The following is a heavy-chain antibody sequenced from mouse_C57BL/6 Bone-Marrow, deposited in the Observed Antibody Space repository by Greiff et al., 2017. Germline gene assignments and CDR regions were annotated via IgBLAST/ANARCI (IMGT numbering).Heavy chain of an antibody. V-gene: IGHV1-76*01. Sequence: QVQLKESGAELVRPGASVKLSCKASGYTFTDYYINWVKQRPGQGLEWIARIYPGSGNTYYNEKFKGKATLTAEKSSSTAYMQLSSLTSEDSAVYFCATYGYDDYWGQGTTLTVSS. CDR3: ATYGYDDY. CDR1: GYTFTDYY. D-gene: IGHD2-2*01. CDR2: IYPGSGNT. J-gene: IGHJ2*01.